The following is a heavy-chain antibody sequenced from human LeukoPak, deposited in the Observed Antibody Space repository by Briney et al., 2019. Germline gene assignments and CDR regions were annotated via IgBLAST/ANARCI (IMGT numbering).Heavy chain of an antibody. V-gene: IGHV1-8*01. D-gene: IGHD4-17*01. CDR1: GYTLTELS. J-gene: IGHJ4*02. CDR2: INPNSGYT. CDR3: ASGDVTVTNNFDY. Sequence: ASVKVSCKVSGYTLTELSMHWVRQAPGKGLEWMGWINPNSGYTYSVQKFQGRVTMTRNTSTSTAYMELSSLRSEDTAVYYCASGDVTVTNNFDYWGQGTLVTVSS.